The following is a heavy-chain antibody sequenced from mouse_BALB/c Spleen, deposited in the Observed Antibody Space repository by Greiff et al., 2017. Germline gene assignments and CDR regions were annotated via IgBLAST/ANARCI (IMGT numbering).Heavy chain of an antibody. CDR1: GFSLTSYG. J-gene: IGHJ4*01. V-gene: IGHV2-9*02. CDR2: IWAGGGT. Sequence: QVQLKESGPGLVAPSQSLSISCTVSGFSLTSYGVHWVRQPPGQGLEWLGVIWAGGGTNYNSALMSRLSISKDNSTSKVSLKMSSLQTDDTAMYYCAREGDDYDSAMDYWGQGTSVTVSS. D-gene: IGHD2-4*01. CDR3: AREGDDYDSAMDY.